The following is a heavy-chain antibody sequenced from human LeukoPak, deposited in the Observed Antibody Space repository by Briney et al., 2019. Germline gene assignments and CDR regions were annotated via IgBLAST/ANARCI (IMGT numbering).Heavy chain of an antibody. V-gene: IGHV1-18*04. Sequence: GASVKVSCKASGYTFTSYGISWVRQAPGQGLEWMGWISAYNGNTNYAQKLQGRITMTTDTSTSTAYMELRSLRSDDTAVYYCARPSRYSGYGAFGDFDYWGQGTLVTVSS. CDR3: ARPSRYSGYGAFGDFDY. J-gene: IGHJ4*02. CDR2: ISAYNGNT. D-gene: IGHD5-12*01. CDR1: GYTFTSYG.